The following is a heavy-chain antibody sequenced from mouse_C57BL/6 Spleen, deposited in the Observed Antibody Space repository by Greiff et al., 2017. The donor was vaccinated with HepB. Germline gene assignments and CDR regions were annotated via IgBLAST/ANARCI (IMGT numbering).Heavy chain of an antibody. J-gene: IGHJ2*01. D-gene: IGHD2-3*01. Sequence: QVQLQQPGAELVKPGASVKLSCKASGYTFTSYWMHWVKQRPGQGLEWIGMIHPNSGSTNYNEKFKSKATLTVDKSSSTAYMQLSSLTSEDSAVYYCARSRDGQTYYCDYGGQGTTLTVSS. CDR1: GYTFTSYW. V-gene: IGHV1-64*01. CDR2: IHPNSGST. CDR3: ARSRDGQTYYCDY.